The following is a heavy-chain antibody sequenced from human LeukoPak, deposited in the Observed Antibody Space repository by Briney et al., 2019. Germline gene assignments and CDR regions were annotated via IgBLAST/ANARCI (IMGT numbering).Heavy chain of an antibody. CDR3: ARVIGYDSSGYGDAFDI. CDR2: ISSSSSTI. Sequence: GGSLRLSCAASGFTFSSYSMNWVRQAPGKGLEWVSYISSSSSTIYYADSVKGRFTISRDNAKNSLYLQMNSLRDEDTAVYYCARVIGYDSSGYGDAFDIWGQGTMVTVSS. J-gene: IGHJ3*02. D-gene: IGHD3-22*01. V-gene: IGHV3-48*02. CDR1: GFTFSSYS.